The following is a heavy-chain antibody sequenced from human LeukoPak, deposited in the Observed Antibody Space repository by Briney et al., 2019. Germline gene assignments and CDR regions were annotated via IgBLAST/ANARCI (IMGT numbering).Heavy chain of an antibody. J-gene: IGHJ4*02. D-gene: IGHD2-15*01. Sequence: SETLSLTCAVYGGSFSGYYWSWIRQPPGKGLEWIGEINHSGNTNYNPSLKSRVTISVDTSKNQFSLKLSSVTAADTAVYYCARGTVNYCSGGSCYLYYFDYWGQGTLVTVSS. CDR3: ARGTVNYCSGGSCYLYYFDY. CDR2: INHSGNT. CDR1: GGSFSGYY. V-gene: IGHV4-34*01.